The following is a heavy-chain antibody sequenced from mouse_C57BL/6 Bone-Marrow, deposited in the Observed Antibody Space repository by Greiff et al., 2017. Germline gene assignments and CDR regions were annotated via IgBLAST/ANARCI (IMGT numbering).Heavy chain of an antibody. CDR1: GYTFTSYW. Sequence: QVQLQQSGAELVRPGTSVKLSCKASGYTFTSYWMHWVKQRPGQGLEWIGVIDPSDSYTNYNQKFKGKATLTVDTSSSTAYMQLSSLTSEDSAVYYCASRRSRYAMDYWGQGTSVTVSS. CDR2: IDPSDSYT. J-gene: IGHJ4*01. V-gene: IGHV1-59*01. CDR3: ASRRSRYAMDY.